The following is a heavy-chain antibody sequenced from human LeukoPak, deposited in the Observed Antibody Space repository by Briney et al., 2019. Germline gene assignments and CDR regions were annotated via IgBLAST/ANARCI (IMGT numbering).Heavy chain of an antibody. Sequence: ASVKVSCKASGYSFTDYFMHWVRQAPGQGLEWMGWINPNSGGTHYAQKFQGRVTMTRDTSISTAYMELSRLRSDDTAVYYCARDPGYSSPRGDYWGQGTLVTVSS. D-gene: IGHD5-18*01. CDR2: INPNSGGT. CDR1: GYSFTDYF. J-gene: IGHJ4*02. V-gene: IGHV1-2*02. CDR3: ARDPGYSSPRGDY.